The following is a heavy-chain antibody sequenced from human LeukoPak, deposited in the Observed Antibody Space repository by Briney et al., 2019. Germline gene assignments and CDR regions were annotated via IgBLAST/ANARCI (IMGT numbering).Heavy chain of an antibody. J-gene: IGHJ4*02. V-gene: IGHV3-48*03. CDR1: GFTLSSFE. D-gene: IGHD2-2*01. Sequence: GGSLRLSCAASGFTLSSFEMNWVRQAPGKGLEWVSYISSSGRTIYYADSVKGRFTISRDNAKNSLYLQMNSLRAEDTAVYYCARDWYHAIDYWGQGTLVTVSS. CDR2: ISSSGRTI. CDR3: ARDWYHAIDY.